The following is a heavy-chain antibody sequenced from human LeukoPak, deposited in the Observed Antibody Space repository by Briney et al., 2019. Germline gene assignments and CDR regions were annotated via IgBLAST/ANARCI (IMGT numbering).Heavy chain of an antibody. D-gene: IGHD3-10*01. CDR2: ISQDGNEK. CDR3: ARVFRMVRGVKGYYYMDV. CDR1: GFTFSSYY. J-gene: IGHJ6*03. V-gene: IGHV3-7*01. Sequence: GSLRLSCAASGFTFSSYYMTWVRQAPGKGLEWVADISQDGNEKYYVDSVKGRFTISRDNAKNSLYLQMNSLRAEDTAVYYCARVFRMVRGVKGYYYMDVWGKGTTVTISS.